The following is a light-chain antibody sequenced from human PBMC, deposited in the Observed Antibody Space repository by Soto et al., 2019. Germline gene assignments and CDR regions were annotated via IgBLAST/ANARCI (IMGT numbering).Light chain of an antibody. CDR3: SSYKSSSTLDV. Sequence: QSVLTPPASVAGSSGQSITISCTGTSSDVGGYNYVSWYQQHPGKAPKLMIYDVSNRPSGVSNRFSGSKSGNTASLTISGLQAEDEADYYCSSYKSSSTLDVFGTGTKVTVL. CDR2: DVS. J-gene: IGLJ1*01. V-gene: IGLV2-14*01. CDR1: SSDVGGYNY.